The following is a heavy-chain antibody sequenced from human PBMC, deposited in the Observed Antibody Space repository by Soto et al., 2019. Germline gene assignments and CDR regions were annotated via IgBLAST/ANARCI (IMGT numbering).Heavy chain of an antibody. CDR2: IFQSGST. J-gene: IGHJ3*01. V-gene: IGHV4-30-2*01. CDR3: ATSREIDVFDL. Sequence: QLQLQESGSGLVKPSQTLSLTCAVSGDSISSGGYSWSLIRQPPGKGLEWIGYIFQSGSTSYNPSLKSRVTISVDRSKNQLSLKLSSVTAADTAVYYCATSREIDVFDLWGQGTMVTVSS. CDR1: GDSISSGGYS.